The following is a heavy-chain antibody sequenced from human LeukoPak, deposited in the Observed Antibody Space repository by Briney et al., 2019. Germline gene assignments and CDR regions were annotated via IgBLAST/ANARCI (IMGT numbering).Heavy chain of an antibody. V-gene: IGHV1-8*01. Sequence: ASVKVSCKASGYTFTSYDINWVRQATGQGLEWMGWMNPNSGNTGYAQKFQGRVTMTRNTSISTAYMELSSLRSEDTAVYYCARLKRGTCSSTSCYGARYGMDVWGQGTTVTVSS. CDR1: GYTFTSYD. J-gene: IGHJ6*02. CDR3: ARLKRGTCSSTSCYGARYGMDV. D-gene: IGHD2-2*01. CDR2: MNPNSGNT.